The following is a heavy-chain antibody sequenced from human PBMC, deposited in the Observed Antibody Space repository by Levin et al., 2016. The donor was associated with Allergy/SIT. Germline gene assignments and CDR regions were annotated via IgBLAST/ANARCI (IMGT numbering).Heavy chain of an antibody. CDR2: IYWDDDK. CDR1: GFSLSTSGVG. CDR3: AHLTSLRFLEWRDEYFQH. D-gene: IGHD3-3*01. Sequence: SGPTLVKPTQTLTLTCTFSGFSLSTSGVGVGWIRQPPGKALEWLALIYWDDDKRYSPSLKSRLTITKDTSKNQVVLTMTNMDPVDTATYYCAHLTSLRFLEWRDEYFQHWGQGTLVTVSS. J-gene: IGHJ1*01. V-gene: IGHV2-5*02.